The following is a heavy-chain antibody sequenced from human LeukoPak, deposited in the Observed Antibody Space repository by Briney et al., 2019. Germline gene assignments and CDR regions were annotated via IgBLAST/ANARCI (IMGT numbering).Heavy chain of an antibody. J-gene: IGHJ5*02. D-gene: IGHD4-11*01. V-gene: IGHV1-18*01. CDR1: GYTFTSYG. CDR2: ISAYNGNT. CDR3: ARDLYRDSLPVSWFDP. Sequence: ASVKVSCKASGYTFTSYGISWVRQAPGQGLEWMGWISAYNGNTNYAQKLQGRVTMTTDTSTSTAYMELRSLRSDDTAVYYCARDLYRDSLPVSWFDPWGQGTLVTVSP.